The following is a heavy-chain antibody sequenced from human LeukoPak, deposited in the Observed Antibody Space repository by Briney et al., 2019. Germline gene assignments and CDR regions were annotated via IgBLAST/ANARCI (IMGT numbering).Heavy chain of an antibody. CDR1: GGSISSYY. D-gene: IGHD6-13*01. CDR3: ARVSYSSSWLVDY. CDR2: IYYSGST. J-gene: IGHJ4*02. V-gene: IGHV4-59*01. Sequence: SSETLSLTCTVSGGSISSYYWSWIRQPPGKGLEWIGYIYYSGSTNYNPSLKSRVTISVDTSKNQFSLQLSSVTAAATAVYYCARVSYSSSWLVDYWGQGTLVTVSS.